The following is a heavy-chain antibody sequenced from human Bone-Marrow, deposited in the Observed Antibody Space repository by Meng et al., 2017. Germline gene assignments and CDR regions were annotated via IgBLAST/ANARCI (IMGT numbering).Heavy chain of an antibody. Sequence: SETLSLTCTVSGGSISSYYWSWIRQPPGKGLEWIGYIYYSGSTNYNPSLQSRVTISVDTSKNQFSLKLSSVTAAATAVYYCALGVVAATPSLDYWGQGTLVTVSS. V-gene: IGHV4-59*01. CDR3: ALGVVAATPSLDY. CDR2: IYYSGST. CDR1: GGSISSYY. D-gene: IGHD2-15*01. J-gene: IGHJ4*02.